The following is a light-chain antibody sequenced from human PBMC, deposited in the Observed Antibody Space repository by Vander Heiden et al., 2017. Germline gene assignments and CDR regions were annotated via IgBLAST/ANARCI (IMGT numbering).Light chain of an antibody. V-gene: IGKV1-39*01. CDR2: AAS. CDR1: QSISSY. Sequence: DTQMTQPPSPLSASVGDRVTITCRASQSISSYLNWYQQKPGKAPKLLIYAASSLQSGVPSRFSGSGSGTDFTLTISSLQPEDFATYYCQQSDSTPLDFGGGTKVEIK. CDR3: QQSDSTPLD. J-gene: IGKJ4*01.